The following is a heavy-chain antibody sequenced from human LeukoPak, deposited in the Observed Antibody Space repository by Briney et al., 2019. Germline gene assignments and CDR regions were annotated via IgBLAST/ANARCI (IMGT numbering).Heavy chain of an antibody. CDR3: ATGSSGGWYGRLDY. V-gene: IGHV3-30*02. CDR2: IRYDGSNK. CDR1: GFTFSSYG. J-gene: IGHJ4*02. Sequence: PGGSLRLSCAASGFTFSSYGMHWVRQAPGKGLEWVAFIRYDGSNKYYVDSVKARFTISRDNSKNTLYLQMNSLRAEDTAVYYCATGSSGGWYGRLDYWGQGTLVTVSS. D-gene: IGHD6-19*01.